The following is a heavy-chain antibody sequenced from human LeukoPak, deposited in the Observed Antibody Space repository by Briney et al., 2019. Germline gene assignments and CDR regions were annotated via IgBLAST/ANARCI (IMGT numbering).Heavy chain of an antibody. Sequence: GESLKISCKASGYSFTNYWIGWVRQMPGKRLEWMEIIYPGDSDTRYSPSFQGQVTISADKSISTAYLQWSSLKASDTAMYYCARLTVAASGSYFDLWGRGTLVTVSS. CDR1: GYSFTNYW. CDR2: IYPGDSDT. V-gene: IGHV5-51*01. J-gene: IGHJ2*01. CDR3: ARLTVAASGSYFDL. D-gene: IGHD6-19*01.